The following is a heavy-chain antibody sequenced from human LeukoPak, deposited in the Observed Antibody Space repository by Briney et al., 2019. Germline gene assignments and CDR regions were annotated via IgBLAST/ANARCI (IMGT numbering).Heavy chain of an antibody. J-gene: IGHJ4*02. CDR1: GYTFTSYG. Sequence: ASVKVSCKASGYTFTSYGISWVRQAPGQGLEWMGWISAYNGNTNYAQKLQGRVTMTTDTSTSTAYMALRSLRSDDTAVYYCARGVITFGGVIVTPVDYWGQGTLVTVSS. CDR3: ARGVITFGGVIVTPVDY. CDR2: ISAYNGNT. V-gene: IGHV1-18*01. D-gene: IGHD3-16*02.